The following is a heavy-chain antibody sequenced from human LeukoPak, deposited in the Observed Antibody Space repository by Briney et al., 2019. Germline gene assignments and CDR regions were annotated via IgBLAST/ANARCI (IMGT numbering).Heavy chain of an antibody. D-gene: IGHD1-26*01. J-gene: IGHJ3*02. CDR2: INHSGST. CDR3: ASRDANIVGATRAFDI. CDR1: GGSFSGYY. V-gene: IGHV4-34*01. Sequence: PSETLSLTCAVYGGSFSGYYWSWIRQPPGKGLEWIGEINHSGSTNYNPSLKSRVTISVDTSKNQFSLKLSSVTAADTAVYYYASRDANIVGATRAFDIWGQGTMVTVSS.